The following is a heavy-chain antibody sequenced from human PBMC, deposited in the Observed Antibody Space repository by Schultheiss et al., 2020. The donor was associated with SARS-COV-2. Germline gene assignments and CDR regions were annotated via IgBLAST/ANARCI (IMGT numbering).Heavy chain of an antibody. D-gene: IGHD4-17*01. Sequence: GGSLRLSCAASGFTFSSYSIHWVRQAPGKGLEWVSSITGSSSYIYYADLVKGRFTISRDNAKNSLYLQMNSLRAEDTAVYYCARDGYGDYFDYWGQGSLVTVAS. V-gene: IGHV3-21*04. J-gene: IGHJ4*02. CDR1: GFTFSSYS. CDR2: ITGSSSYI. CDR3: ARDGYGDYFDY.